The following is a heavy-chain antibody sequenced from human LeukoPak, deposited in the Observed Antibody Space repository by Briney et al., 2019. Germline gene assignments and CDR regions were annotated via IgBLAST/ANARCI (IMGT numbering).Heavy chain of an antibody. CDR3: ALYCGGDCSDAFDI. V-gene: IGHV3-21*01. CDR1: GFTFSSYS. Sequence: PGGSLRLSCAASGFTFSSYSMNWVRQAPGKGLEWVSSISSSSSYIYYADSVKGRFTISRDNAKNSLYLQMDSLRAEDTAVYYCALYCGGDCSDAFDIWGQGTMVTVSS. CDR2: ISSSSSYI. J-gene: IGHJ3*02. D-gene: IGHD2-21*01.